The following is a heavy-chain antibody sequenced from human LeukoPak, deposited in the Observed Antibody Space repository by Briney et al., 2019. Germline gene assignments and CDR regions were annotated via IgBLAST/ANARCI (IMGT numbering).Heavy chain of an antibody. Sequence: KPSETLSLTCAVYGGSFSGYYWSWIRQPPGKGLEWIGYIYYSGSTNYNPSLKSRVTISVDTSKNQFSLKLSSVTAADTAVYYCARHVDNGVSNRAQAPGYYYGMDVWGQGTTVTVSS. J-gene: IGHJ6*02. CDR1: GGSFSGYY. CDR3: ARHVDNGVSNRAQAPGYYYGMDV. CDR2: IYYSGST. D-gene: IGHD2-8*01. V-gene: IGHV4-59*08.